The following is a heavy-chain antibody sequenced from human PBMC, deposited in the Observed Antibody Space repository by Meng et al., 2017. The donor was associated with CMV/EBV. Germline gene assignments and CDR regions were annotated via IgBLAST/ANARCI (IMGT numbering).Heavy chain of an antibody. V-gene: IGHV3-49*04. CDR3: TRDWGDYVYVWWSD. CDR1: GLKFGDYV. D-gene: IGHD3-16*01. J-gene: IGHJ4*02. CDR2: IRSKGYGETT. Sequence: GGSLRPSCIASGLKFGDYVMSWVRQAPGKGLEWVGFIRSKGYGETTEYAGSVTGRFTISRDDSKGIAYLQMNSLRTEETAMYHCTRDWGDYVYVWWSDWGQGTLVTVSS.